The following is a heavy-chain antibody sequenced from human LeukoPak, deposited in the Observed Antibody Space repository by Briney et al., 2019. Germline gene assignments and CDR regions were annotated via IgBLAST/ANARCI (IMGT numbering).Heavy chain of an antibody. CDR1: GFTFSSYA. J-gene: IGHJ4*02. CDR2: ISGSGGST. Sequence: GGSLRLSCAASGFTFSSYAMSWVRQAPGKGLEWVSAISGSGGSTYYADSVKGLFTISRDNSKNTLYLQMNSLRAEDTAVYYCAKGPLKYYYDSSGNKGPFDYWGQGTLVTVSS. V-gene: IGHV3-23*01. D-gene: IGHD3-22*01. CDR3: AKGPLKYYYDSSGNKGPFDY.